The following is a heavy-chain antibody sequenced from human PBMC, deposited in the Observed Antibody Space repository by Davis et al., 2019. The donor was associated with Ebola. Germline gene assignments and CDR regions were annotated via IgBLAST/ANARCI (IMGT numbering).Heavy chain of an antibody. Sequence: GESLKISCAVSGFIFRNYWMTWVRQTPGKGLEWVANIKHDGSEKYYVDSVRGRFIISRDNSKNMLYLQVNSLRAEDTALYYCARAHIQWDHCSRIACYFGYWGQGTLVTVSS. D-gene: IGHD2-2*01. CDR3: ARAHIQWDHCSRIACYFGY. J-gene: IGHJ4*02. CDR1: GFIFRNYW. V-gene: IGHV3-7*01. CDR2: IKHDGSEK.